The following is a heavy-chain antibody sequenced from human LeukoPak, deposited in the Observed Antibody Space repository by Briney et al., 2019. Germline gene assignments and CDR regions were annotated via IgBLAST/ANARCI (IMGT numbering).Heavy chain of an antibody. Sequence: SEPLSLTCTVSGGSISGYFWTWIRQPPGKGLEWIGYIQNSGNTNYNPSLKGRVSISLDTSKNQFSLSLSSVTAADTAVYFCARDAHYYDPFPAYFDFWGQGTLVTVSS. CDR2: IQNSGNT. J-gene: IGHJ4*02. D-gene: IGHD3-22*01. V-gene: IGHV4-59*12. CDR3: ARDAHYYDPFPAYFDF. CDR1: GGSISGYF.